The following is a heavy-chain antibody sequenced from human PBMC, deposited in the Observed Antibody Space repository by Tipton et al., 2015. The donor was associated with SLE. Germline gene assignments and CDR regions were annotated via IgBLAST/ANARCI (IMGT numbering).Heavy chain of an antibody. CDR1: GGSIGGSTYY. J-gene: IGHJ3*02. D-gene: IGHD6-19*01. Sequence: GLVKPSETLSLTCTVSGGSIGGSTYYWGWIRQPPGKGLEWIGSIYYSGSTNYNPSLKSRVTISLDTSKNLFSLKLSSVTAADTAMYFCARSEEAGDAFDIWGQGTVVTVSS. CDR2: IYYSGST. V-gene: IGHV4-39*07. CDR3: ARSEEAGDAFDI.